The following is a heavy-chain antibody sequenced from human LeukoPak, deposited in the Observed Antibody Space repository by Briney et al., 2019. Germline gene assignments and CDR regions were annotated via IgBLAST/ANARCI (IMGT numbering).Heavy chain of an antibody. D-gene: IGHD6-13*01. CDR2: INAGNGNT. CDR3: ASSGWYARHWFDP. J-gene: IGHJ5*02. CDR1: GYTFTSYA. V-gene: IGHV1-3*01. Sequence: ASVKVSCKASGYTFTSYAMHWVRQAPGQRLEWMGWINAGNGNTKYSQKFQGRVTIARDTSASTAYMELSSLRSEDTAVYYCASSGWYARHWFDPWGQGTLVTVSS.